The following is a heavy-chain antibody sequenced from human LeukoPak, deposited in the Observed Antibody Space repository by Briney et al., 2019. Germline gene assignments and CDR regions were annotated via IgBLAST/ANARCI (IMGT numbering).Heavy chain of an antibody. V-gene: IGHV3-30-3*01. CDR1: GFTFSSYA. CDR2: ISYDGSNK. J-gene: IGHJ4*02. Sequence: PGRSLRLSCAASGFTFSSYAMHWVRQAPGKGLEWVAVISYDGSNKYYADSVKGRFTISRDNSKNTLYLQMNSLRAEDTAVYYCARDIVVPAANDYWGQGTLVTVSS. D-gene: IGHD2-2*01. CDR3: ARDIVVPAANDY.